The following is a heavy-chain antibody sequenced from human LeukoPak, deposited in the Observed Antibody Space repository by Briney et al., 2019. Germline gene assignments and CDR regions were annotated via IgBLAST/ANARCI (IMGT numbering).Heavy chain of an antibody. Sequence: SETLSLTCTVSGYSISSGYYWGWIRQPPGKGLEWIGIIYQSGSTYYNPSLKSRVTISVDTSKNQFSLKLSSVTAADTAVYYCVRDRSHSGYEVPFDYWGQGTLVTVSS. D-gene: IGHD5-12*01. CDR2: IYQSGST. CDR1: GYSISSGYY. V-gene: IGHV4-38-2*02. J-gene: IGHJ4*02. CDR3: VRDRSHSGYEVPFDY.